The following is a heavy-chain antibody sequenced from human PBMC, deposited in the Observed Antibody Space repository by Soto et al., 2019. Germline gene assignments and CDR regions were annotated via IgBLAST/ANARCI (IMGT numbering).Heavy chain of an antibody. CDR3: ARDTSLRANATNFDY. J-gene: IGHJ4*02. D-gene: IGHD4-17*01. Sequence: GGSLRLSCAASGFTFSSYWMHWVRQAPGKGLVWVSRINSDGSSTSYADSVKGRFTISRDNAKNTLYLQMNSLRAEDTAVYYCARDTSLRANATNFDYWGQGTLVTVSS. CDR2: INSDGSST. V-gene: IGHV3-74*01. CDR1: GFTFSSYW.